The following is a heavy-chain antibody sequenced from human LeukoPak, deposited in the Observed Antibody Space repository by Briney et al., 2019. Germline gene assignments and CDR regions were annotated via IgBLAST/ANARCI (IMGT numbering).Heavy chain of an antibody. D-gene: IGHD6-13*01. CDR3: ARDGIAGFDY. Sequence: GGSLRLSCAASGFTFTTYSMNWVRQAPGKGLEWVSYISSSSSTIYYADSVKGRFTISRDNAKNSLYLQMDSLRAEDTAAYYCARDGIAGFDYWGQGTLVTVSS. J-gene: IGHJ4*02. CDR2: ISSSSSTI. V-gene: IGHV3-48*01. CDR1: GFTFTTYS.